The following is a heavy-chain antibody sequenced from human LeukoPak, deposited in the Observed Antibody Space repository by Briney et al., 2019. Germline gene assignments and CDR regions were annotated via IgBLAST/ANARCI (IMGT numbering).Heavy chain of an antibody. V-gene: IGHV4-38-2*01. D-gene: IGHD5-12*01. Sequence: SETLSPTCAVSGYSISSGYYWGWIRQPPGKGLEWIGSIYHSGSTYYNPSLKSRVTISVDTSKNQFSLKLSSVTAADTAVYYCARLGGYEAAYYFDYWGQGTLVTVSS. J-gene: IGHJ4*02. CDR2: IYHSGST. CDR3: ARLGGYEAAYYFDY. CDR1: GYSISSGYY.